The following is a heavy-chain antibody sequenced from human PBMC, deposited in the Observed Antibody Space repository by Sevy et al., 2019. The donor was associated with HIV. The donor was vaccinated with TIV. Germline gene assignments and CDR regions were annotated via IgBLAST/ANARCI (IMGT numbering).Heavy chain of an antibody. D-gene: IGHD1-1*01. J-gene: IGHJ1*01. CDR3: TVERVVRNGAEYFQN. V-gene: IGHV3-30-3*01. CDR1: GFTFSSFS. CDR2: ISYDGSNK. Sequence: GGSLRLSCAASGFTFSSFSMHWVRQAPGKGLEWVATISYDGSNKYYADSVKGRFTISRDNSKNSLFLQMNSLRAEDTAVYCCTVERVVRNGAEYFQNWGQGTLVTVSS.